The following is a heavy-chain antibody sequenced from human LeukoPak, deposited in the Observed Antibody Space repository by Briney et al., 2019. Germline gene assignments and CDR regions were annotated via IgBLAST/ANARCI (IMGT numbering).Heavy chain of an antibody. D-gene: IGHD3-10*01. CDR3: AKAAKYYFGSDTYYYFDS. V-gene: IGHV4-4*07. J-gene: IGHJ4*02. Sequence: SETLSLTCTVSGGSISSYYWSWIRQPAGKGLEGIGRIYTSGSTNNYNPSLKSRVTMSVDTSKNQFSLMMSSVTAADTAVYYCAKAAKYYFGSDTYYYFDSWGQGILVTVSS. CDR2: IYTSGST. CDR1: GGSISSYY.